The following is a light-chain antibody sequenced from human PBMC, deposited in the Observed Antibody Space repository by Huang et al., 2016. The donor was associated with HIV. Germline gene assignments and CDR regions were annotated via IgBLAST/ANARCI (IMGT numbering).Light chain of an antibody. Sequence: DIQMTHSPSSLSTSVGYTVTITCRASPCIGNFLAWYQQTPGKVPKLLLYAASTLHSGVPSRFAGSGSGTDFTLTISSLQPEDVATYYCQRYNNAPYTFGQGTKLDIK. V-gene: IGKV1-27*01. J-gene: IGKJ2*01. CDR3: QRYNNAPYT. CDR1: PCIGNF. CDR2: AAS.